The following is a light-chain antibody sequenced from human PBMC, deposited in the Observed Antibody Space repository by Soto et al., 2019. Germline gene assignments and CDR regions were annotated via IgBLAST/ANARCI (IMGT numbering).Light chain of an antibody. V-gene: IGKV1-5*03. J-gene: IGKJ1*01. CDR1: QSISSW. CDR3: QQYKDNWT. Sequence: DIQMTQSPSTLSASVGDRVTITCRASQSISSWLAWYQPKPGTAPKLLIYKASTLQSGVPSRFSGSGSGTEFTLTISSLQPDDSATYYCQQYKDNWTFGQGTKVEIK. CDR2: KAS.